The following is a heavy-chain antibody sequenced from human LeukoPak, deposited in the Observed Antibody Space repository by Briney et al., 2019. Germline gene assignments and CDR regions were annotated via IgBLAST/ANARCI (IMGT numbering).Heavy chain of an antibody. CDR2: ISYHGSNQ. V-gene: IGHV3-30*04. Sequence: TGGSLRLSCAASGFPFSIYSMHWVRQAPGKGLEWLTLISYHGSNQEYTDSVKGRFTISRDNSKNTLFLQMNSLKTEDTAVYFCARSPERLGQGYLDSWGQGTLVTVSS. CDR3: ARSPERLGQGYLDS. J-gene: IGHJ4*02. CDR1: GFPFSIYS. D-gene: IGHD3/OR15-3a*01.